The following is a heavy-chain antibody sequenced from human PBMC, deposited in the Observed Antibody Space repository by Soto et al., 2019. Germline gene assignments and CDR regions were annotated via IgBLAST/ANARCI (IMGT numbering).Heavy chain of an antibody. D-gene: IGHD6-19*01. CDR2: IYYSGST. Sequence: SETLSLTCTVSGGSISSYYWSWIRQPPGKGLEWIGYIYYSGSTTYNPSLKSLVTISVDTSKNQFSLKLRSVTAADTAVYYCARHGFAETIAVAGIDYWGQGTLVTVSS. J-gene: IGHJ4*02. V-gene: IGHV4-59*08. CDR1: GGSISSYY. CDR3: ARHGFAETIAVAGIDY.